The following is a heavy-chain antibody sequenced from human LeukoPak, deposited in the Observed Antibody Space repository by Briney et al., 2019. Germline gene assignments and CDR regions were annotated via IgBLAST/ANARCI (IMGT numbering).Heavy chain of an antibody. CDR2: ISSSSSTI. Sequence: GGSLRLSCAASGFTFSSYSMNWVRQAPGKGLEWVSYISSSSSTIYYADSVKGRFTISRDNAKNSLYLQMNSLRAEDTAVYYCARGNLHESYYFDYWGQGTLVTVSS. CDR3: ARGNLHESYYFDY. J-gene: IGHJ4*02. V-gene: IGHV3-48*04. CDR1: GFTFSSYS.